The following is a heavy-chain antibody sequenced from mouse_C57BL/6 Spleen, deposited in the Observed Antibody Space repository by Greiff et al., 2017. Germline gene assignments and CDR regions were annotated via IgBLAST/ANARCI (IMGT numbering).Heavy chain of an antibody. CDR3: ASEGGGNYPFAY. D-gene: IGHD2-1*01. V-gene: IGHV2-6*01. CDR1: GFSLTSYG. J-gene: IGHJ3*01. Sequence: VQLQQSGPGLVAPSQSLSITCTVSGFSLTSYGVDWVRQSPGKGLEWLGVIWGVGSTNYNSALKSRLSISKDNSKSQVFLKMNSLQTDDTAMYYCASEGGGNYPFAYWGQGTLVTVSA. CDR2: IWGVGST.